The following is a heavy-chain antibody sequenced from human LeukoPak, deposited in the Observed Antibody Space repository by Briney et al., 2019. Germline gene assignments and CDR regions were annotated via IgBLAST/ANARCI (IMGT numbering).Heavy chain of an antibody. CDR3: ARVRRITMVRGVNSWFDP. D-gene: IGHD3-10*01. CDR1: GGSISSGGYY. J-gene: IGHJ5*02. Sequence: SSQTLSLTCTVSGGSISSGGYYWSWIRQHPGKGLEWIGYIYYSRSTYYNPSLKSRVTISVDTSKNQFSLKLSSVTAADTAVYYCARVRRITMVRGVNSWFDPWGQGTLVTVSS. V-gene: IGHV4-31*03. CDR2: IYYSRST.